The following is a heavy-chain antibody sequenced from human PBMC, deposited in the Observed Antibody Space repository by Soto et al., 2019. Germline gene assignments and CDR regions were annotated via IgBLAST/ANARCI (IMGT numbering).Heavy chain of an antibody. CDR3: ARQYEFSGWTFDY. J-gene: IGHJ4*02. CDR2: IYYSGST. CDR1: GGSISSSSYY. V-gene: IGHV4-39*01. D-gene: IGHD6-19*01. Sequence: QLQLQESGPGLVKPSETLSLTCTVSGGSISSSSYYWGWIRQPPGKGLEWIGSIYYSGSTYYNPSLKSRVTISVDTSKNLFSLKLSSVTAADTDVYYCARQYEFSGWTFDYWGQGTLVTVSS.